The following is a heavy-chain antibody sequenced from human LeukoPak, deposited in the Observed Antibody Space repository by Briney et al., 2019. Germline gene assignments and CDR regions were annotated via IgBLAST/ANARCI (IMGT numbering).Heavy chain of an antibody. CDR3: ARTGAFRAAAGKDYDY. CDR1: GYTFTGYY. Sequence: GASVKVSCKASGYTFTGYYMHWVRQAPGQGLEWMGWINPNSGGTNYAQKLQGRVTMTTDTSTSTAYMELRSLRSDDTAVYYCARTGAFRAAAGKDYDYWGQGTLVTVSS. D-gene: IGHD6-13*01. CDR2: INPNSGGT. V-gene: IGHV1-2*02. J-gene: IGHJ4*02.